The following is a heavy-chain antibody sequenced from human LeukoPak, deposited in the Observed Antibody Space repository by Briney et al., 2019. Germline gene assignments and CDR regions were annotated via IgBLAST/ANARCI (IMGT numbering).Heavy chain of an antibody. Sequence: SETLSLTCTVSGGSISSYYWSWIRQPPGKGLEWIGYIYYSGSTNYNPSLKSRVTISVDTSKNQFSLKLSSVTAADTAVYYCASHMDCSSTSCYFDYWGQGTLVTVSS. V-gene: IGHV4-59*01. CDR2: IYYSGST. D-gene: IGHD2-2*01. CDR1: GGSISSYY. J-gene: IGHJ4*02. CDR3: ASHMDCSSTSCYFDY.